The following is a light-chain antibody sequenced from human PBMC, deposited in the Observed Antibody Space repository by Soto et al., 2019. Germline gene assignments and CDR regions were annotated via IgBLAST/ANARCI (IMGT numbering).Light chain of an antibody. CDR2: GAS. CDR3: QQYKNWPLT. Sequence: EIVMTQSPATLSVSPGGRATLSCRASQSVSSNFAWYQQKPGQAPRLLIYGASTRATGFPARFSGSGSGTEFTLTISSLQSEDFAVYYCQQYKNWPLTFGGGTKVDIK. J-gene: IGKJ4*01. CDR1: QSVSSN. V-gene: IGKV3-15*01.